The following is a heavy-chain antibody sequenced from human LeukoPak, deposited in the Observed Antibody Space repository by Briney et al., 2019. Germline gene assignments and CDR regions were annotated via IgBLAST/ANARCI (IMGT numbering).Heavy chain of an antibody. CDR3: ARDGHATVAVNFDY. CDR2: IKQDGSDK. D-gene: IGHD6-19*01. Sequence: HPGGSLRLSCAVSGFTFSSYWMSWVRQAPGKGLEWVANIKQDGSDKYYVDSVKGRFTISRDNAKNSLYLQMNSLRVEDTAVYYCARDGHATVAVNFDYWGQGTLVTVSS. V-gene: IGHV3-7*01. J-gene: IGHJ4*02. CDR1: GFTFSSYW.